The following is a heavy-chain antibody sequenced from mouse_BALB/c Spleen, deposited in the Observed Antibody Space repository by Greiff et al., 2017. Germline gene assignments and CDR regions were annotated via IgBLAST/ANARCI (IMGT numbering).Heavy chain of an antibody. CDR1: GYTFTEYI. CDR2: IYPYNGGT. CDR3: ARAYDYDGLAY. D-gene: IGHD2-4*01. J-gene: IGHJ3*01. V-gene: IGHV1S29*02. Sequence: VQLQQSGAELVKPGASVKLSCKASGYTFTEYIIHWVKQRSGQGLEWIGYIYPYNGGTGYNQKFKSKATLTVDNSSSTAYMELRSLTSEDSAVYYCARAYDYDGLAYWGQGTLVTVSA.